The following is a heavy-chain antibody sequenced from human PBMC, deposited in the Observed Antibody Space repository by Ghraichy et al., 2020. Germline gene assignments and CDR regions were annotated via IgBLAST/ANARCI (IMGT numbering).Heavy chain of an antibody. D-gene: IGHD1-1*01. CDR3: ARVEEGFDF. CDR2: ISSGGDPT. Sequence: LSLTCAASGFTLNIYEMIWVRQAPGRGLEWVSYISSGGDPTHYADSVKGRFTISRDNAKKSLYLQMNSLRAEDTAVYFCARVEEGFDFWGQGTLVTVSS. CDR1: GFTLNIYE. J-gene: IGHJ4*02. V-gene: IGHV3-48*03.